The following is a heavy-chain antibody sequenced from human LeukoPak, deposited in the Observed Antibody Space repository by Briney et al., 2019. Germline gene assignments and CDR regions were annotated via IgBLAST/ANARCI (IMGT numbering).Heavy chain of an antibody. CDR3: ARSIGRGGATVDAFDI. CDR1: GFTFSSYS. Sequence: PGGSLRLSCAASGFTFSSYSMNWVRQAPGKGLEWVSSISSSSSYIYYADSVKGRFTISRDNARNSLYLQMNSLRAEDTAVYYCARSIGRGGATVDAFDIWGQGTMVTVSS. V-gene: IGHV3-21*01. J-gene: IGHJ3*02. D-gene: IGHD1-26*01. CDR2: ISSSSSYI.